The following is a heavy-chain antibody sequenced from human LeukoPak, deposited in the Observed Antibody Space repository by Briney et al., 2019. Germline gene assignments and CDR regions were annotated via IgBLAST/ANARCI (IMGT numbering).Heavy chain of an antibody. J-gene: IGHJ3*01. V-gene: IGHV4-34*01. CDR2: INHSGTT. CDR1: GGSFSGYY. Sequence: SETLSLICAVYGGSFSGYYWSWVGQPPGNRLEWIGEINHSGTTNYNPSLPSRVTISVDTSKNQFSLKLSSVPAADTAVYCCGSGRESVAVAGTFRSQLGAFDLWGEETMVSV. D-gene: IGHD6-19*01. CDR3: GSGRESVAVAGTFRSQLGAFDL.